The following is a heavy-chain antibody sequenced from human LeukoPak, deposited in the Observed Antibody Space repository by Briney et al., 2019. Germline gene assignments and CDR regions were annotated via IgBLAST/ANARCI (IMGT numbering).Heavy chain of an antibody. CDR1: GFTFSSYW. Sequence: PGGSLRLSCAASGFTFSSYWMSWVRQAPGKGLEWVANIKQDGSEKYYVDSVKGRFTISRDNAKNSLYLQMNSLRAEDTAVYYCAGDRYYDSSGGFFDYWGQGTLVTVSS. CDR3: AGDRYYDSSGGFFDY. D-gene: IGHD3-22*01. CDR2: IKQDGSEK. J-gene: IGHJ4*02. V-gene: IGHV3-7*01.